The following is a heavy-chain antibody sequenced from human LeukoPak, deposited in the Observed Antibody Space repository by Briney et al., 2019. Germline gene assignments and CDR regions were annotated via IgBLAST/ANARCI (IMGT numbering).Heavy chain of an antibody. Sequence: ASVTVSRKASGYTFTTYDINWVRQSTGQGLEWMGWVNPNSGNTGYAQKFQGRVTMTRDNSINTAYMELRSLRSDDTAIYYCVRGDLPTTVINVAFNIWREATMVTVSS. CDR2: VNPNSGNT. CDR1: GYTFTTYD. D-gene: IGHD4-17*01. J-gene: IGHJ3*02. V-gene: IGHV1-8*01. CDR3: VRGDLPTTVINVAFNI.